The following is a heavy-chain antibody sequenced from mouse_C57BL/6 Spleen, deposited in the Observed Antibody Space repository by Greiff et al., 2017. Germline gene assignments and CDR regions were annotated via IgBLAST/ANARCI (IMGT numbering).Heavy chain of an antibody. V-gene: IGHV1-78*01. Sequence: VQLQQSEAELVKPGASVKISCKVSGYTFTDHNIHWMKQRPEQGLEWIGYIYPRDGSTKDNEKFKGKATLTADKSSSTAYMQRNSLTSEDSAVYFCAMDRGYEERGRDVDVWGTGTTGTVSS. D-gene: IGHD2-3*01. CDR3: AMDRGYEERGRDVDV. CDR1: GYTFTDHN. CDR2: IYPRDGST. J-gene: IGHJ1*03.